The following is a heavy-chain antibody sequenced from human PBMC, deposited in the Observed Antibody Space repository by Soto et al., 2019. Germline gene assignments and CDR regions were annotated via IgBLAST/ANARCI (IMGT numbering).Heavy chain of an antibody. D-gene: IGHD6-19*01. J-gene: IGHJ4*02. Sequence: GGSLRLSCAASGFTLSNYWMDWVRQAPGKGLVWVSRIQSDGSTTTYADSVKGRFTISRDNSKNTLYLHMNSLRAEDTAVYYCARDRDSSGWFAYYWGQGTLVTVSS. CDR1: GFTLSNYW. CDR3: ARDRDSSGWFAYY. V-gene: IGHV3-74*01. CDR2: IQSDGSTT.